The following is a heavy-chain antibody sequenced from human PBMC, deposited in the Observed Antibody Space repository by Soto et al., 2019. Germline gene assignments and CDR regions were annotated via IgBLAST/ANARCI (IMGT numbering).Heavy chain of an antibody. D-gene: IGHD2-2*01. CDR3: ARGLGYCSSTSCYGGYYYYGMDV. CDR1: GFTFSSYS. CDR2: ISSSSSYI. J-gene: IGHJ6*02. V-gene: IGHV3-21*01. Sequence: EVQLVESGGGLVKPGGSLRLSCAASGFTFSSYSMNWVRQAPGKGLEWVSSISSSSSYIYYVDSVKGRFTISRDNAKNSLYLQMNSLRAEDTAVYYCARGLGYCSSTSCYGGYYYYGMDVWGQGTTVTVSS.